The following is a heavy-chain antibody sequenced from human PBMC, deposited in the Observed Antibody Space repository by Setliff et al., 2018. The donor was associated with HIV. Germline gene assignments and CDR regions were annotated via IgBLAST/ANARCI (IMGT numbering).Heavy chain of an antibody. D-gene: IGHD3-9*01. V-gene: IGHV3-74*01. J-gene: IGHJ4*02. CDR3: VRDKDWAFDY. CDR2: INSGSDTA. CDR1: GFTFSSYW. Sequence: GGSLRLSCAASGFTFSSYWMHWVRQAPGKGLVWVSRINSGSDTADYADSVRGRFTISRDNAKNSLYLQMNSLRTEDTAVYYCVRDKDWAFDYWGQGTLVTVSS.